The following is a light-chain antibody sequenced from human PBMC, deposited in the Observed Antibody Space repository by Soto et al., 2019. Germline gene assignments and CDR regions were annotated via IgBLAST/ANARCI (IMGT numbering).Light chain of an antibody. V-gene: IGLV2-23*01. J-gene: IGLJ2*01. CDR3: CSYAGSNTVI. Sequence: QSALAQPASVSGSGGQSITISCSGTSSGVGFFNRVSWYQQHPGEAPKLIIYEDTKRPSGVSNRFSGSKSGNAASLTISGLQAEDEAYYYCCSYAGSNTVIFGGGTKVNVL. CDR2: EDT. CDR1: SSGVGFFNR.